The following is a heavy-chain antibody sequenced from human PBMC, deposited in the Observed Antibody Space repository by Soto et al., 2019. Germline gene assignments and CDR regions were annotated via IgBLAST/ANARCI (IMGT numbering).Heavy chain of an antibody. CDR1: GGTFSSYA. J-gene: IGHJ3*02. D-gene: IGHD3-22*01. V-gene: IGHV1-69*13. CDR2: IIPIFGTA. Sequence: SVKVSCKASGGTFSSYAISWVRQAPGQGLEWMGGIIPIFGTANYAQKFQGRVTITADESTSTAYMELSSLRSEDTAVYYCARELAYYYDSSGSGDAFDIWGQ. CDR3: ARELAYYYDSSGSGDAFDI.